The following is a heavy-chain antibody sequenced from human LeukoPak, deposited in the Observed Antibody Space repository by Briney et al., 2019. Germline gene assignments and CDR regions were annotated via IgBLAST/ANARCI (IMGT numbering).Heavy chain of an antibody. J-gene: IGHJ4*02. CDR1: GGTFSSYA. CDR3: AREVPDYYGSERSAVVDY. V-gene: IGHV1-18*01. Sequence: ASVKVSCKASGGTFSSYAISWVRQAPGQGLEWMGWISGYNGNTNYAQKLQGRVTMTTDTSTSTAYMELRSLRFDDTAVYYCAREVPDYYGSERSAVVDYWGQGTLVTVSS. CDR2: ISGYNGNT. D-gene: IGHD3-10*01.